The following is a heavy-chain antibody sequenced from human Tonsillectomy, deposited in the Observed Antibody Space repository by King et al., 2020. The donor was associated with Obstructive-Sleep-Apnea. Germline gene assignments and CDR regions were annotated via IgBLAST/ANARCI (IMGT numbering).Heavy chain of an antibody. Sequence: VQLQESGPGLVKPSETLSLTCTVSGGSISTYYWSWIRQPPGKGLEWLGYIYYSGSTNYNPPRKSRVTISVDTSKNQSSLNLRSVTAADTAVYYCTRGGHYYFDYWGQGTLATVSS. D-gene: IGHD2-21*01. V-gene: IGHV4-59*08. CDR2: IYYSGST. CDR3: TRGGHYYFDY. CDR1: GGSISTYY. J-gene: IGHJ4*02.